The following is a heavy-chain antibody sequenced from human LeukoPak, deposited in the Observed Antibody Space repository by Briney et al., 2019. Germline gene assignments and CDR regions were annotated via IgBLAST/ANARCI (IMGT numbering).Heavy chain of an antibody. V-gene: IGHV3-11*06. J-gene: IGHJ4*02. CDR3: ARDDISSGYSRLDD. CDR1: GFTFSDYY. Sequence: PGGSLRLSCAASGFTFSDYYMSWIRQAPGKGLEWVSYISSSSSYTNYADSVKGRSTISRDNTKNSQYLKMSSLRAEDTAVYYCARDDISSGYSRLDDWGQGTPVTVSS. D-gene: IGHD6-19*01. CDR2: ISSSSSYT.